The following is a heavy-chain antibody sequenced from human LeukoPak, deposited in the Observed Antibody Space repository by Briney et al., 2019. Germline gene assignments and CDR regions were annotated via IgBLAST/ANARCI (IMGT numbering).Heavy chain of an antibody. CDR2: ISSDTTNK. J-gene: IGHJ4*02. Sequence: GGSLRLSCATSRLPFLAYALHWARQAPGKGLEWVAVISSDTTNKYYMDSVKGRFTISRDNSTNTLYLQMDSLRLEDTAVYYCARLAAASPGYWGQGTLVTVSS. CDR3: ARLAAASPGY. D-gene: IGHD3-16*01. CDR1: RLPFLAYA. V-gene: IGHV3-30*10.